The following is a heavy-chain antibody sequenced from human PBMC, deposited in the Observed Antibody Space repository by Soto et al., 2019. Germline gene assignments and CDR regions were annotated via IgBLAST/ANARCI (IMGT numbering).Heavy chain of an antibody. CDR1: GYTFSSYA. D-gene: IGHD7-27*01. CDR3: ARDTGDGTFDF. V-gene: IGHV1-3*01. CDR2: INAGYGNT. J-gene: IGHJ4*02. Sequence: ASVKVSCTASGYTFSSYAMRWVRQAPGQRLEWMGWINAGYGNTKSSQKFQDRVTISRDTSASTAYMELTSLRSEDTAVYYCARDTGDGTFDFWGQGTLVTVSS.